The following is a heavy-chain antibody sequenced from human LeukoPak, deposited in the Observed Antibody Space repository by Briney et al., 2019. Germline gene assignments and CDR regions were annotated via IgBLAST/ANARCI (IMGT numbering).Heavy chain of an antibody. D-gene: IGHD5-12*01. V-gene: IGHV5-51*01. CDR2: IYPGDSDT. CDR3: ARVRGDVASIWLDY. J-gene: IGHJ4*02. CDR1: GYYFSSYW. Sequence: GESLKISCKGSGYYFSSYWIAWVRQMPGKGLEWMGIIYPGDSDTRYSPSFQGQVTFSADKSISTAYLQWSSLKASDTAMYYCARVRGDVASIWLDYWGQGTLVTVSP.